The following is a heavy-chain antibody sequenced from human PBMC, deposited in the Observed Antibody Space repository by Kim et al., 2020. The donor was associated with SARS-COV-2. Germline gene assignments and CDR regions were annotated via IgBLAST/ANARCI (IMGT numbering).Heavy chain of an antibody. J-gene: IGHJ4*02. CDR2: ISYDGSNK. CDR1: GFTFSSYG. CDR3: AKDLSGSHVFGIDY. V-gene: IGHV3-30*18. Sequence: GGSLRLSCAASGFTFSSYGMHWVRQAPGKGLEWVAVISYDGSNKYYADSVKGRFTISRDNSKNTLYLQMNSLRAEDTAVYYCAKDLSGSHVFGIDYWGQG. D-gene: IGHD1-26*01.